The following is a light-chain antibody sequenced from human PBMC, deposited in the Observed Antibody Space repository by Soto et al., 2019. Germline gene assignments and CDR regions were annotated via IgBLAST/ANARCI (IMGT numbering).Light chain of an antibody. CDR2: YDT. Sequence: SSELTQPPSVSVAPGSTASIACGGNNIGSISVHWYQQKPGQAPVLVISYDTDRPSGIPERFSASNSGNTATLTISRVEAGDEADYYCQVWDTTRDHQVFGGGTKVTVL. CDR3: QVWDTTRDHQV. V-gene: IGLV3-21*04. CDR1: NIGSIS. J-gene: IGLJ3*02.